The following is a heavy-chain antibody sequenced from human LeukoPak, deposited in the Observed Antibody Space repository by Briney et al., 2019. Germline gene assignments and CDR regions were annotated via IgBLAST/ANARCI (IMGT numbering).Heavy chain of an antibody. D-gene: IGHD3-10*01. J-gene: IGHJ5*02. Sequence: QPGGSLRLSCAASGFTFTTYWMSWVRQLPGKGLEWVANINQDGTEKYYVDSVKGRFTISRDNAKNSLYLQMNSLRAEDTALYYCARGDYGSGSWRFDPWGQGTLVTVSS. CDR3: ARGDYGSGSWRFDP. V-gene: IGHV3-7*03. CDR1: GFTFTTYW. CDR2: INQDGTEK.